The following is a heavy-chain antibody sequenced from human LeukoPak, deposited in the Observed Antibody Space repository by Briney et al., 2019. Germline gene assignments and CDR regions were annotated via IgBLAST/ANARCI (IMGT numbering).Heavy chain of an antibody. J-gene: IGHJ4*02. Sequence: TSETLSLTCTVSGGSISSSSYYWGWIRQPPGKGLEWIGHIYTSGSTNYNPSLKSRVTISVDTSKNEFSLNLTSVTAADTAIYYCARGLASGYPPIPFDYWGQGTLVTVSS. CDR2: IYTSGST. CDR1: GGSISSSSYY. CDR3: ARGLASGYPPIPFDY. V-gene: IGHV4-61*05. D-gene: IGHD3-3*01.